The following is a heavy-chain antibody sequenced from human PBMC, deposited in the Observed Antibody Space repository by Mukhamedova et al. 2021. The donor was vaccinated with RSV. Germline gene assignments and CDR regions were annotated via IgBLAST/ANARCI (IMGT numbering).Heavy chain of an antibody. CDR2: GNSI. Sequence: GNSIYYVDSVKGRFTISRDNANNSLYLQMNSLRADDTAVYYCARDGRTGEDRPLDICGQGTLVIVSS. J-gene: IGHJ3*02. V-gene: IGHV3-7*01. CDR3: ARDGRTGEDRPLDI. D-gene: IGHD7-27*01.